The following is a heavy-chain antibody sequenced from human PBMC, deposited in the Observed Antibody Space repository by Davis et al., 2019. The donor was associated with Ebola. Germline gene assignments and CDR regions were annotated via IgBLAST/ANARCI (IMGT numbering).Heavy chain of an antibody. V-gene: IGHV3-53*01. D-gene: IGHD1-14*01. CDR1: GFTVSSNY. J-gene: IGHJ6*02. CDR3: ASETSPFRKYRYYYYGMDV. Sequence: GESLKISCAASGFTVSSNYMSWVRQAPGKGLEWVSVIYSGGSTYYADPVKGRFTISRDNSKNTLYLPMNSLRAEDTAVYYCASETSPFRKYRYYYYGMDVWGQGTTVTVSS. CDR2: IYSGGST.